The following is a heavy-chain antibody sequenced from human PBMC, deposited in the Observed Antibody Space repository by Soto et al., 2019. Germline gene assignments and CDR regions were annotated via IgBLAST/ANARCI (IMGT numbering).Heavy chain of an antibody. Sequence: QVQLQESGPGLVKPSQTLSLTCTVSGGSISSGDYYWSWIRQPPGKGLEWIGYIYCSGSTYYNPSLKSRVTISVDTSKNQFSLKLSSVTAADTAVYYCARGRFLEWLLSGWFDPWGQGTLVTVSS. CDR3: ARGRFLEWLLSGWFDP. D-gene: IGHD3-3*01. CDR1: GGSISSGDYY. J-gene: IGHJ5*02. CDR2: IYCSGST. V-gene: IGHV4-30-4*01.